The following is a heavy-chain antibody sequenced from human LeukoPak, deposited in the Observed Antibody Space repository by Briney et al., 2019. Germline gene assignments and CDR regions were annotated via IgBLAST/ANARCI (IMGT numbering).Heavy chain of an antibody. CDR2: ISAKNGNT. Sequence: ASVKVSCKASGYTFTNYGISWVRQAPGQGLQWMGWISAKNGNTKYAEKFQGRGTMTTDTSTNTACMELRSLRSDDTAVYYCARDRQDYYDSSGYFDNWGQGTLVTVSS. D-gene: IGHD3-22*01. CDR3: ARDRQDYYDSSGYFDN. J-gene: IGHJ4*02. V-gene: IGHV1-18*01. CDR1: GYTFTNYG.